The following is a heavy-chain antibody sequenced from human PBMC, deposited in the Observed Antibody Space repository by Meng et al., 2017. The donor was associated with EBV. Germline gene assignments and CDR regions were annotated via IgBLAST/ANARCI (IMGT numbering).Heavy chain of an antibody. V-gene: IGHV1-69*01. CDR1: GGPFRNYA. Sequence: QGQLVQFAAGGKKPGSSVKVACKTSGGPFRNYAISWVRQAPGQGLEWLGGFLPTLGAPNYAQKFHGRVSITADESTSTHYMDLSSLRSEDTAVYYCASESGRGYTPDYWGQGTLVTVSS. D-gene: IGHD3-10*01. CDR3: ASESGRGYTPDY. CDR2: FLPTLGAP. J-gene: IGHJ4*02.